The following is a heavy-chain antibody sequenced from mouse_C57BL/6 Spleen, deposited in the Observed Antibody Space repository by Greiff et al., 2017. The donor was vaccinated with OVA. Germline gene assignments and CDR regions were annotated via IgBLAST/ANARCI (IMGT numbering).Heavy chain of an antibody. Sequence: QVQLQQPGAELVKPGASVKLSCKASGYTFTSYWMQWVKQRPGQGLEWIGEIDPSDSYTNYNQKFKGKATLTVDTSSSTAYMQLSRLTSEDSAVYYCARLLYGNYEAWFAYWGQGTLVTVSA. J-gene: IGHJ3*01. CDR3: ARLLYGNYEAWFAY. V-gene: IGHV1-50*01. CDR1: GYTFTSYW. CDR2: IDPSDSYT. D-gene: IGHD2-1*01.